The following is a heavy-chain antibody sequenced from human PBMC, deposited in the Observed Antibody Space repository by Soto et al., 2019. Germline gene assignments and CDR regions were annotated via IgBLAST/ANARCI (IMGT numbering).Heavy chain of an antibody. D-gene: IGHD3-16*01. V-gene: IGHV1-8*01. CDR3: YRWEPANYDYVWGEDAFDI. CDR1: GYTFTSYD. J-gene: IGHJ3*02. CDR2: MNPNSGNT. Sequence: AASVKVSCKASGYTFTSYDINWVRQATGQGLEWMGWMNPNSGNTGYAQKFQGRVTMTRNTSISTAYMELSSLRSEDTAVYYCYRWEPANYDYVWGEDAFDIWGQGTMVTVSS.